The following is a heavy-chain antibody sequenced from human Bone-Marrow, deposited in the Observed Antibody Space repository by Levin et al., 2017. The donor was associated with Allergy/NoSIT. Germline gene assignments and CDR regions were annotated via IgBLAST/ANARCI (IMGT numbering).Heavy chain of an antibody. CDR1: GFKFGDYA. V-gene: IGHV3-9*01. D-gene: IGHD4-17*01. CDR2: ISWNSHLI. J-gene: IGHJ4*02. CDR3: AKDTDGDYFNILIDS. Sequence: GGSLRLSCAASGFKFGDYAMHWVRQAPGKGLEWVSGISWNSHLIGYADSVKGRFTTSRDNAENSLYMQVNSLRAEDTALYYCAKDTDGDYFNILIDSWGQGTLVTVSS.